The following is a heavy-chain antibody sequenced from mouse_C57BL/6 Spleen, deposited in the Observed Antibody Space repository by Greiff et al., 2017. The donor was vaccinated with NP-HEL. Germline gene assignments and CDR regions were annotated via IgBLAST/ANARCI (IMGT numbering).Heavy chain of an antibody. CDR1: GYAFSSYW. Sequence: VQLQQSGAELVKPGASVKISCKASGYAFSSYWMNWVKQRPGKGLEWIGQIYPGDGDTNYNGKFKGKATLTADKSSSTAYMQLSSLTSEDSAVYFCARGVTTDAMDYWGQGTSGTVSS. CDR3: ARGVTTDAMDY. D-gene: IGHD2-2*01. V-gene: IGHV1-80*01. CDR2: IYPGDGDT. J-gene: IGHJ4*01.